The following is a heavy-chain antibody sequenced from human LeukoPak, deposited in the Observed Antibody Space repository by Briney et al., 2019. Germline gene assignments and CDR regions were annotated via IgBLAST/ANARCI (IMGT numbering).Heavy chain of an antibody. CDR1: GGSISSSSYF. CDR3: ARQMNTVTADY. V-gene: IGHV4-39*01. CDR2: IFYSWST. Sequence: PSGTLSLTCTVSGGSISSSSYFWGWIRQPPGKGLEWIGSIFYSWSTYYNPSLNSRVTISIDTSKNQFSLRLSSVTAADTAVYYCARQMNTVTADYWGQGTLVTVSS. D-gene: IGHD4-17*01. J-gene: IGHJ4*02.